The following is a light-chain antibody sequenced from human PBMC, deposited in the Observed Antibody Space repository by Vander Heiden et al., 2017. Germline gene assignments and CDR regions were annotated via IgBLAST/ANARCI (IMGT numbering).Light chain of an antibody. CDR2: DAS. CDR1: QSVSSY. CDR3: QQRSNWAGLT. V-gene: IGKV3-11*01. J-gene: IGKJ4*01. Sequence: DIVLPQSPAPLSFSPGQRATLSCRASQSVSSYLAWYQQKPGQAPRLLIYDASTRATGIPARFSGSGSGTDFTLTISSLEPEDFAVDYCQQRSNWAGLTFGGGTKVEIK.